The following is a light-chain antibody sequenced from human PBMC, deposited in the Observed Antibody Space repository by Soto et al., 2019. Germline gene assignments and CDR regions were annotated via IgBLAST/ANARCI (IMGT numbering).Light chain of an antibody. J-gene: IGKJ1*01. CDR2: AAS. Sequence: DIQMTQSPSSLSASVGDRVTITCRASQNIGNFLNWYQQKPGNAPKLLIYAASNLKDGVPSRFSGSGSGTQFTLIIDNLQPEDSSIVYCQQSYSTWTFGQGTRVEL. CDR3: QQSYSTWT. V-gene: IGKV1-39*01. CDR1: QNIGNF.